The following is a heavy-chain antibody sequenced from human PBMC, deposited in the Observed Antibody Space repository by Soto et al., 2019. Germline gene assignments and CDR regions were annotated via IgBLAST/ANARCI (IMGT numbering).Heavy chain of an antibody. CDR2: INHSGSS. J-gene: IGHJ4*02. CDR3: ARDQITGLFDY. CDR1: GGSFSGYD. Sequence: SETLSLTCAVYGGSFSGYDWTWIRQPPGTGLEWIGEINHSGSSNYNPSLKSRVTISVDTSKNQFSLKLTSVTAADTAVYYCARDQITGLFDYWGQATQVTVSS. D-gene: IGHD3-10*01. V-gene: IGHV4-34*01.